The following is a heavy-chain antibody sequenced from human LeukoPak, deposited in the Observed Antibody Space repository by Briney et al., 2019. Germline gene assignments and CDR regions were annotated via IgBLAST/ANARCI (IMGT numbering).Heavy chain of an antibody. CDR3: ARQIVGTSWNYYYSYIDV. J-gene: IGHJ6*03. CDR2: VFHSGNA. V-gene: IGHV4-39*01. CDR1: GGSISSSLYH. D-gene: IGHD1-1*01. Sequence: SETLSLTCSVSGGSISSSLYHWGWLRQPPGKGLEWIGNVFHSGNAYSSPSLQSRVAFSVDTSKNQFSLKLTSVTATDTAVYYCARQIVGTSWNYYYSYIDVWGKGTSVSVSS.